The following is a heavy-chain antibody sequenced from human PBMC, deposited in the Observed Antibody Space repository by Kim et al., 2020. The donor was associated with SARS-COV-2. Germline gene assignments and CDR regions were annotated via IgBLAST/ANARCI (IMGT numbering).Heavy chain of an antibody. CDR1: AYTFTSYA. D-gene: IGHD6-19*01. Sequence: ASVKVSCKASAYTFTSYAMNWVRQAPGQGLEWMGLINTNTGHPTYAQCFTGRVVLSLDTTVSTAYLQISSPKSEDTAVYYCAREVAGTELAYWGQGTLGTVSS. V-gene: IGHV7-4-1*02. CDR3: AREVAGTELAY. J-gene: IGHJ4*02. CDR2: INTNTGHP.